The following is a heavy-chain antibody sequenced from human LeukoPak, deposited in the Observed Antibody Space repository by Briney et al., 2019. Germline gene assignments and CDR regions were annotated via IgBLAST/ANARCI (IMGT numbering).Heavy chain of an antibody. J-gene: IGHJ4*02. Sequence: GGSLRLSCAASGFTFSRYAMSWVRQAPGKGLGWGSAISGSGGSTYYADSVKGRFTISRDNSKDTLYLQMNSLRAEDTAVYYCAKAGNYVWGSRLDYWGQGTLVTVSS. D-gene: IGHD3-16*01. CDR1: GFTFSRYA. CDR3: AKAGNYVWGSRLDY. CDR2: ISGSGGST. V-gene: IGHV3-23*01.